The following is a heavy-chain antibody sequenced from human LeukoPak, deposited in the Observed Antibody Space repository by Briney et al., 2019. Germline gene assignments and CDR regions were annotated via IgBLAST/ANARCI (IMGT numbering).Heavy chain of an antibody. V-gene: IGHV1-2*02. D-gene: IGHD3-22*01. Sequence: ASVKVSCKASGYTFTGYYMHWVRQAPGQGLEWMGWINPNSGGTNYAQKFQGRVTMTRDTSISTAYMELSRLRSDDTAVYYCARVPNYYDSSGYSDYWGQGTLVTVSS. CDR1: GYTFTGYY. CDR2: INPNSGGT. CDR3: ARVPNYYDSSGYSDY. J-gene: IGHJ4*02.